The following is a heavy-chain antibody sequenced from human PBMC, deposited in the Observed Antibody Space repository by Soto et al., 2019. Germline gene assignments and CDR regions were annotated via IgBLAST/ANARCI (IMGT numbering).Heavy chain of an antibody. V-gene: IGHV1-18*01. Sequence: ASVKVSCKTSGYTFTKFGISWVRQAPGQGLKWMGWISAYNGNTNYAQRLQGRVTMTTDTSTSTAYMELRSLRSDDTAVYYCASPVKTGYPWAFDIWGQGTMVTVSS. CDR3: ASPVKTGYPWAFDI. CDR1: GYTFTKFG. CDR2: ISAYNGNT. D-gene: IGHD3-9*01. J-gene: IGHJ3*02.